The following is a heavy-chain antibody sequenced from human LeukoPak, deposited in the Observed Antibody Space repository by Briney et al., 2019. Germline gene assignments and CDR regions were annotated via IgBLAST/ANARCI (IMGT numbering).Heavy chain of an antibody. CDR1: GYTFTSYD. CDR3: ARRIGSGSYYSWYYYYYMDV. J-gene: IGHJ6*03. CDR2: MNPNSGNT. V-gene: IGHV1-8*03. D-gene: IGHD3-10*01. Sequence: ASVKVSCKASGYTFTSYDINWVRQATGQGLEWMGWMNPNSGNTGYAQKFQGRVTITRNTSISTAYMELSSLRSEDTAVYYCARRIGSGSYYSWYYYYYMDVWGKGTTVTVSS.